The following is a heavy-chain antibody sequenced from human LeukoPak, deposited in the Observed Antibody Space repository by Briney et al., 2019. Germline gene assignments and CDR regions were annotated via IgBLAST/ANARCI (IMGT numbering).Heavy chain of an antibody. Sequence: SETLSLTCAVSGGSFSVYYWTWIRQPPGKGLEWVGGIHYSGNTYYNPSLKSRVTISVDTSKNQFSLKLSSVTAADTAVYYCARLGAGPTYCDFWSGYSSFYFDYWGQGTLVAVSS. CDR3: ARLGAGPTYCDFWSGYSSFYFDY. V-gene: IGHV4-34*01. CDR1: GGSFSVYY. D-gene: IGHD3-3*01. J-gene: IGHJ4*02. CDR2: IHYSGNT.